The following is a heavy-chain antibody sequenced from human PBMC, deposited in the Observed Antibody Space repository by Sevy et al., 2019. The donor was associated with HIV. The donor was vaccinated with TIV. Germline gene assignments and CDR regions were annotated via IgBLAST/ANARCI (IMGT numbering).Heavy chain of an antibody. V-gene: IGHV4-39*01. J-gene: IGHJ6*03. CDR2: IYYSGST. D-gene: IGHD6-19*01. CDR1: GGSISSSSYY. Sequence: SETLSLTCTVSGGSISSSSYYWGWIRQPPGKGLEWIGSIYYSGSTYYNPSFKSRVTISVDTSKNQFSLKLSSVTAADTAVYYCARHRRAVAGTRYYYYMDVWGKGTTVTVSS. CDR3: ARHRRAVAGTRYYYYMDV.